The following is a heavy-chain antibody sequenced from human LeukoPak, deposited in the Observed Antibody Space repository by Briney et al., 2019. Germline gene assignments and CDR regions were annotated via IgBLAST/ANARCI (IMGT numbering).Heavy chain of an antibody. V-gene: IGHV4-59*01. Sequence: PSETLSLTCTVSGGSISSYYWSWIRPPPGKGLEWIGYIYYSGSTNYNPSLKSRVTISVDTSKNQFSLKLSSVTAADTAVYYCARGLDRSFDYWGQGTLVTVSS. CDR2: IYYSGST. J-gene: IGHJ4*02. D-gene: IGHD3-22*01. CDR1: GGSISSYY. CDR3: ARGLDRSFDY.